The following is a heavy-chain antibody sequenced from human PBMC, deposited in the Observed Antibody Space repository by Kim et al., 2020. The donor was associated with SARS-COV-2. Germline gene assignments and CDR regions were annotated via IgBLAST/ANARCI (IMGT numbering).Heavy chain of an antibody. CDR1: GFTVSSNY. V-gene: IGHV3-53*01. CDR2: IYSGGST. J-gene: IGHJ3*02. Sequence: GGSLRLSCAASGFTVSSNYMSWVRQAPGKGLEWVSVIYSGGSTYYADSVKGRFTISRDNSKNTLYLQMNSLRAEDTAVYYCARALWYRAFDIWGQGTMVTVSS. CDR3: ARALWYRAFDI. D-gene: IGHD1-1*01.